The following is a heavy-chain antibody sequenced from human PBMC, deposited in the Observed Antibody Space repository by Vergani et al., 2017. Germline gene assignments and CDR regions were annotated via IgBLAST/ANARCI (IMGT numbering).Heavy chain of an antibody. D-gene: IGHD2-2*01. CDR1: GFTFSDYY. V-gene: IGHV3-11*01. Sequence: QVQLVESGGILVKPGGSLRLSCAASGFTFSDYYMSWIRQAPGKGLEWISYISSSGTTIYYADSVKGRFTISRDNAKNSLYLQMNSLRAEDTAVYYCARGTPPSVLVPAADNWFDPWGQGTLVTVSS. CDR3: ARGTPPSVLVPAADNWFDP. J-gene: IGHJ5*02. CDR2: ISSSGTTI.